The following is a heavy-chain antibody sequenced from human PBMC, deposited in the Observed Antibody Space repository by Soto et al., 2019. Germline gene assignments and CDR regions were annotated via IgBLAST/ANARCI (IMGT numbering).Heavy chain of an antibody. J-gene: IGHJ4*02. Sequence: PRGSLRLSCAASGFIFSNYVMSWVRQAPGKGLEWVSSISDSGGTSYYADSVKGRFTISRDNSKNTLYLQMNSLRAEDTAIYYCAKSPRAILTFDYWGQGTLVTVSS. CDR1: GFIFSNYV. D-gene: IGHD3-9*01. CDR3: AKSPRAILTFDY. V-gene: IGHV3-23*01. CDR2: ISDSGGTS.